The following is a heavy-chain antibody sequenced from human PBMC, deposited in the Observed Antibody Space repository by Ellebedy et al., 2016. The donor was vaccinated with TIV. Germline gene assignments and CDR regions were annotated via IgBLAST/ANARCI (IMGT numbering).Heavy chain of an antibody. Sequence: GESLKISCKGSGYGLTNYWIGWVRQMPGKGLEWMGVFSPSDSDSRYSPSFQGQVTMSADTSLNTAYLQWGRLKASDTAMYYCARLGEGISQRHGFDLWGQGTMVTVSS. V-gene: IGHV5-51*01. J-gene: IGHJ3*01. CDR3: ARLGEGISQRHGFDL. CDR2: FSPSDSDS. D-gene: IGHD3-3*02. CDR1: GYGLTNYW.